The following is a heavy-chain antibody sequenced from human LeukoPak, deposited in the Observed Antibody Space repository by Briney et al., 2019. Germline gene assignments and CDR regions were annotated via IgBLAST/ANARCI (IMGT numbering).Heavy chain of an antibody. J-gene: IGHJ3*01. D-gene: IGHD3-10*01. CDR3: AREPYYASGSYYPI. CDR1: GFTFSRFG. CDR2: IWYDGSNK. V-gene: IGHV3-33*01. Sequence: GGSLRLSCAASGFTFSRFGMHWVRQGPGKGQEWVAVIWYDGSNKDYADSVKGRFTISRDNSKNTLFLQMNSLRAEDTAVYYCAREPYYASGSYYPIWGQGTMVTVSS.